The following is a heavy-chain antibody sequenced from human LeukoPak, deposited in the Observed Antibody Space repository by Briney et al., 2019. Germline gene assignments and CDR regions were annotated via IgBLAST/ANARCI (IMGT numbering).Heavy chain of an antibody. CDR1: GGSISSSSHN. J-gene: IGHJ4*02. CDR3: ARHSGAYNYGHTPFDF. Sequence: SETLSLTCTVSGGSISSSSHNWGWIRQPPGKGLEWIGSIYFSGTTYYTPSLRSRVTISADTSKSQFSLKLSSVTAADTAVYFCARHSGAYNYGHTPFDFWGQGTLVTVSS. CDR2: IYFSGTT. V-gene: IGHV4-39*01. D-gene: IGHD5-18*01.